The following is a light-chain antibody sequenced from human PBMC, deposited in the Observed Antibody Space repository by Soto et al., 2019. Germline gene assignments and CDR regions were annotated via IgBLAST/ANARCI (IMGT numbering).Light chain of an antibody. J-gene: IGLJ2*01. CDR2: GNS. CDR1: SSNIGAGYD. Sequence: QSVLTQRPSVSGAPGQRVTISCTGSSSNIGAGYDVHWYQQLPGTAPKLLIYGNSNRPSGVPDRFSGSKSGTSASLAITGLQAEDEADYYCQSYDSSLSVYVVFGGGTQLTVL. V-gene: IGLV1-40*01. CDR3: QSYDSSLSVYVV.